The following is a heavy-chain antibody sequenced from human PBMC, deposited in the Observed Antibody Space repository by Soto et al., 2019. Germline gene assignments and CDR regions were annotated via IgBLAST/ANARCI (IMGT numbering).Heavy chain of an antibody. CDR2: ISYDGSNK. CDR1: GFTFSSYG. V-gene: IGHV3-30*18. Sequence: GGSLRLSCAASGFTFSSYGMHWVRQAPGKGLEWVAVISYDGSNKYYADSVKGRFTISRDNSKNTLYLQMNSLRAEDTAVYYYAKVGVRSSGWYGWWGQGTLVTVSS. J-gene: IGHJ4*02. CDR3: AKVGVRSSGWYGW. D-gene: IGHD6-19*01.